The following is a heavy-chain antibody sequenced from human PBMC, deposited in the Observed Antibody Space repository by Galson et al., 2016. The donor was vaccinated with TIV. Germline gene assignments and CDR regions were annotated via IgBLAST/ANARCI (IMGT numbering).Heavy chain of an antibody. CDR1: GFNFNNYG. J-gene: IGHJ4*02. V-gene: IGHV3-23*01. Sequence: SLRLSCAASGFNFNNYGMNWVRQAPGKGLEWVSAISASGGSTYYADSVKGRFTISRDNSKKTVYMQMSSLRADDTAVYFCAKMDSSGFDYVRRFDFWGQGTLATVSS. CDR3: AKMDSSGFDYVRRFDF. CDR2: ISASGGST. D-gene: IGHD3-22*01.